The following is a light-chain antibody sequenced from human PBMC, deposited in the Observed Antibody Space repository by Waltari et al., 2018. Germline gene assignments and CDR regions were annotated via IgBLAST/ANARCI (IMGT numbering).Light chain of an antibody. Sequence: EIILTQSPGTLSLSPGERATLSCRASQSISRPLAWYQQKPCQAPRLLIYYASTRATGIPDRFSGSGSGTDFSLTISRLEPEDSAVYYCQHYVRLPATFGQGTKVEIK. CDR1: QSISRP. CDR3: QHYVRLPAT. CDR2: YAS. V-gene: IGKV3-20*01. J-gene: IGKJ1*01.